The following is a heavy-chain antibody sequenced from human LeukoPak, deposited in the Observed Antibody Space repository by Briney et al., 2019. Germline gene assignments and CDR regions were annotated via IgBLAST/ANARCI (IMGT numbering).Heavy chain of an antibody. CDR2: INPSGGST. D-gene: IGHD6-19*01. CDR3: ARSSGWYSYWFDP. Sequence: GASVKVSCKASGYTFTSYYMHWVRQAPRQGLEWMGVINPSGGSTSYAQKFQGRVTMTRDTSTSTVYMELSSLRSEDTAVYYCARSSGWYSYWFDPWGQGTLVTVSS. CDR1: GYTFTSYY. J-gene: IGHJ5*02. V-gene: IGHV1-46*01.